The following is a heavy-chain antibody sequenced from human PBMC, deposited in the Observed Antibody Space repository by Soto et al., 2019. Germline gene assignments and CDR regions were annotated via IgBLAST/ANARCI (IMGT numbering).Heavy chain of an antibody. D-gene: IGHD2-21*02. CDR1: GFSLSNARMG. J-gene: IGHJ4*02. CDR2: IFSNDEK. Sequence: QVTLKESGPVLVKRTETLTLTCTVSGFSLSNARMGVSWIRQPPGKALEWLAHIFSNDEKSYSTSLKSRLTISKDTSKSQVVLTMTNMDPVDTATYYCAVVVVTAIHYWGQGTLVTVSS. CDR3: AVVVVTAIHY. V-gene: IGHV2-26*01.